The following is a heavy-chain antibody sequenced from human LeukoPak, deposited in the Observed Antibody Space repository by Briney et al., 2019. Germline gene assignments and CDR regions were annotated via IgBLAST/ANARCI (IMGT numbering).Heavy chain of an antibody. D-gene: IGHD3-10*01. CDR2: IWYDGSNK. Sequence: GVSLRLSCAGYGFTFSSYGMHWDRQAPGQGLVGVAVIWYDGSNKYYADSVKGRFTISRDNSKNTLYLQMNSLRAEDTAVYYCARDLMVDYWGQGTLVTVSS. CDR3: ARDLMVDY. CDR1: GFTFSSYG. J-gene: IGHJ4*02. V-gene: IGHV3-33*01.